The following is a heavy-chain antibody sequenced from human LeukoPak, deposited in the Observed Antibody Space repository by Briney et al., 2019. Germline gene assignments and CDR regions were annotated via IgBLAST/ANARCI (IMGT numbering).Heavy chain of an antibody. CDR2: IWYGGSDK. CDR3: AKAAGIFLDSSH. Sequence: GGSLRLSCAASGFTFGSYGMHWVRQAPGKGLEWVAVIWYGGSDKYYADSVKGRFTISRDNSKNTLYLQMSCLRAEDTAVYYCAKAAGIFLDSSHWGQGTMVTVSS. V-gene: IGHV3-33*06. D-gene: IGHD3-3*01. CDR1: GFTFGSYG. J-gene: IGHJ3*01.